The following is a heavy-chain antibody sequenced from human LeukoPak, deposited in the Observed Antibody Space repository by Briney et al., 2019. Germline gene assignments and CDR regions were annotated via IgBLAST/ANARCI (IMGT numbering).Heavy chain of an antibody. CDR2: IIPILGIA. D-gene: IGHD3-22*01. CDR1: GGTFSSYA. V-gene: IGHV1-69*04. Sequence: GASVKVSCKASGGTFSSYAISWVRQAPGQGLEWMGRIIPILGIANYAQKFQGRVTITADKSTSTAYMELSSLRSEDTAVYYCAREGRYYDSSGYDLWGRGTLVTVSS. CDR3: AREGRYYDSSGYDL. J-gene: IGHJ2*01.